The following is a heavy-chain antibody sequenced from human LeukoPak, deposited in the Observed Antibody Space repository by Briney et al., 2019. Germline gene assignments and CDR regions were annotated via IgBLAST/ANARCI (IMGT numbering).Heavy chain of an antibody. Sequence: ASVKVSCKSSGYTFTRYAISWVRQAPGQGLEWMGWISTYNGDTNYAQNLQGRVTMTRDTSTSTAYMELRSLRSDDTAVYYCARDPSNTSGRYIYFDSWSQGILVTVSS. CDR1: GYTFTRYA. D-gene: IGHD6-19*01. CDR2: ISTYNGDT. CDR3: ARDPSNTSGRYIYFDS. J-gene: IGHJ4*02. V-gene: IGHV1-18*04.